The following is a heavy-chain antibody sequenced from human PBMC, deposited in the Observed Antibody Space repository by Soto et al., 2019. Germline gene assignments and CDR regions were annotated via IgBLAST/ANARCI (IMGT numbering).Heavy chain of an antibody. V-gene: IGHV1-3*01. Sequence: ASVKVSCDASGYTFTSYGIHWVRQAPGQRLEWTGWINAGKGNTKYSEKFQGRVTITRDTSASTAYLELSSLRSEDTAVYYCARDPNDSSAYYHHYYYGMDVWGQGTTVAVSS. J-gene: IGHJ6*02. CDR3: ARDPNDSSAYYHHYYYGMDV. CDR1: GYTFTSYG. D-gene: IGHD3-22*01. CDR2: INAGKGNT.